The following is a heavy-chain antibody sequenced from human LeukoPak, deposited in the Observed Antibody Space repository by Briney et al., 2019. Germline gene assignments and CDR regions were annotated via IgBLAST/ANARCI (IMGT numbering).Heavy chain of an antibody. CDR2: IFYSGDT. Sequence: LETLSLTCTVSGGSITTYYWSWIRQPPGKGLEWIGYIFYSGDTNYNPSLKSRVTMSVDTSKNQLSLNLRSVTAADTAAYYCARDCSGGRCYNGIVAGMDVWGQGTTVTVSS. CDR3: ARDCSGGRCYNGIVAGMDV. V-gene: IGHV4-59*01. J-gene: IGHJ6*02. CDR1: GGSITTYY. D-gene: IGHD2-15*01.